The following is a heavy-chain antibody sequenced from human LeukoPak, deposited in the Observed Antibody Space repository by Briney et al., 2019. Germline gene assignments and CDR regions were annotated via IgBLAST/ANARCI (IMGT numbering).Heavy chain of an antibody. CDR3: ARDPYGSGSTSFDI. CDR2: IWYDGSNK. D-gene: IGHD3-10*01. J-gene: IGHJ3*02. Sequence: QPGRSLRLSCAASGFTFRSYGMHWVRQAPGKGLEWVAAIWYDGSNKYYADSVKGRFTISRDNSKNTLYLQMNSLRAEDTAVYYCARDPYGSGSTSFDIWGQGTMVTVSS. CDR1: GFTFRSYG. V-gene: IGHV3-33*01.